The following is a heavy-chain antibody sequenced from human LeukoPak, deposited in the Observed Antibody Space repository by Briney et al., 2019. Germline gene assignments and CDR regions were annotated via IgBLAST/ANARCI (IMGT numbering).Heavy chain of an antibody. CDR1: GGSISSYY. CDR3: ARDSPRYCSGGSCYSYMSAFDI. J-gene: IGHJ3*02. V-gene: IGHV4-4*07. D-gene: IGHD2-15*01. CDR2: IYTSGST. Sequence: PSETLSLTCTVSGGSISSYYWSWIRQPAGKELEWIGRIYTSGSTNYNPSLKSRVTMSVDTSKNQFSLKLSSVTAADTAVYYCARDSPRYCSGGSCYSYMSAFDIWGQGTMVTVSS.